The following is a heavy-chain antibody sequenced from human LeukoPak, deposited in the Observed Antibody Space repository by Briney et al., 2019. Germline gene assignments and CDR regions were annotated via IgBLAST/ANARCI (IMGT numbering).Heavy chain of an antibody. D-gene: IGHD1-26*01. CDR1: GYSITSGYF. Sequence: SPSETLSLTCTVSGYSITSGYFWGWIRQPPGKGLEWIGEINHSGSTNYNPSLKSRVTISVDTSKNQFSLKLSSVTAADTAVYYCASGWELPHYWGQGTLVTVSS. J-gene: IGHJ4*02. CDR3: ASGWELPHY. CDR2: INHSGST. V-gene: IGHV4-38-2*02.